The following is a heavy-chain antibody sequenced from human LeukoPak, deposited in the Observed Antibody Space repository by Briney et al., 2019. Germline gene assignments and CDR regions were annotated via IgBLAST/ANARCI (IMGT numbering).Heavy chain of an antibody. V-gene: IGHV3-33*01. Sequence: PGGSLRLSCAASEFTFSSYGMHWVRQAPGKGLEWVAVIWFDGSNKYYADSVKGRFTISRDNSKNTLYMQMNSLRAEDTAVYYCARTIDHYYDSSGEIADYGMDVWGQGTTVTVSS. J-gene: IGHJ6*02. D-gene: IGHD3-22*01. CDR1: EFTFSSYG. CDR3: ARTIDHYYDSSGEIADYGMDV. CDR2: IWFDGSNK.